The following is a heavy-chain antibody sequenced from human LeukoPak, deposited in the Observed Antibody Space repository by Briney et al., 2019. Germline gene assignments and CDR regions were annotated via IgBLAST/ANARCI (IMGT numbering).Heavy chain of an antibody. Sequence: SETLSLTCTVSGGSISNYYWSWIRQPPGKGLEWIGYIYYSGSTNYNPSLKSRVTISVDTSKNQFSLKLRSVTAADTAVYYCARVHLDTGYRWGQGTLVIVSS. CDR1: GGSISNYY. CDR2: IYYSGST. CDR3: ARVHLDTGYR. J-gene: IGHJ5*02. D-gene: IGHD5-18*01. V-gene: IGHV4-59*01.